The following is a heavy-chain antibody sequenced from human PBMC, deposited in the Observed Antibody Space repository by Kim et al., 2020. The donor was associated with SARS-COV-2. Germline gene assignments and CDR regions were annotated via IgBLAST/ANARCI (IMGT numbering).Heavy chain of an antibody. CDR3: ARCCGYSTPAAH. CDR2: INHSGST. CDR1: GGSFSGYY. J-gene: IGHJ4*02. Sequence: SETLSLTCALYGGSFSGYYCSWIRQPPGKGLEWIGEINHSGSTTYNPSLKSRVTISVDTSKNQFSLKLSSVTAADTAVFSCARCCGYSTPAAHWGQGTL. D-gene: IGHD4-4*01. V-gene: IGHV4-34*01.